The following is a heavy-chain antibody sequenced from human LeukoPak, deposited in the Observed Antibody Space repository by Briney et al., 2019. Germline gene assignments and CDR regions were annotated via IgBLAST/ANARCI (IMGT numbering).Heavy chain of an antibody. J-gene: IGHJ4*02. CDR1: GYTFTGYY. CDR2: INPNSGGT. CDR3: ARIVGATGYYFDY. Sequence: ASVKVSCKASGYTFTGYYMHWVRQAPGQGLEWMGWINPNSGGTNYAQKFQGRVTMTRDTSISTAYMELSRLRSDDTAVYYCARIVGATGYYFDYWGQGTLVTVSS. V-gene: IGHV1-2*02. D-gene: IGHD1-26*01.